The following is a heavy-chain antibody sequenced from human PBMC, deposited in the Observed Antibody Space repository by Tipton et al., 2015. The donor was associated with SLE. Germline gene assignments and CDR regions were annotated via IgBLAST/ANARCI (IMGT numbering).Heavy chain of an antibody. CDR1: GDSISSYY. J-gene: IGHJ6*02. D-gene: IGHD2-15*01. CDR3: ARGYVYFYYAMDV. CDR2: IYYSGST. V-gene: IGHV4-59*01. Sequence: TLSLTCTVSGDSISSYYWSWIRQHPGKGLEWIGYIYYSGSTNYNPSLKSRVTISVDTSKNQFSLRLSSVTAADAAVYYCARGYVYFYYAMDVWGQGSTVSVS.